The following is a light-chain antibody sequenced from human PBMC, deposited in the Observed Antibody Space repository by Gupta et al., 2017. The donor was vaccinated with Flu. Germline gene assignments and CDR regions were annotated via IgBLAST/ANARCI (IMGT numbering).Light chain of an antibody. V-gene: IGKV1-39*01. CDR1: QSISIY. CDR2: AAS. Sequence: PSSLSASVGDRVTITCRASQSISIYLNWYQQKPGKAPNLLIYAASSLQSGAPSRFSGSGSGTDFTLTISSLQPEDFSTYYCQQTYSAPWTFGQGTKVEVK. CDR3: QQTYSAPWT. J-gene: IGKJ1*01.